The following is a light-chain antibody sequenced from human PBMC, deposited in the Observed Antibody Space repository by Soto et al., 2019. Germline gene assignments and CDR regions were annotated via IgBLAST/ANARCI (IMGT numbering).Light chain of an antibody. CDR1: QNIKKY. J-gene: IGKJ2*01. CDR2: DAS. V-gene: IGKV1-39*01. Sequence: DIQMTQSPSSLSAFIGDRVTITCRASQNIKKYLNWYQQKPGKAPKLLIYDASSLQSGVPSRFSGSGSGTEFSLTISSLQPEDFATYCCQQSNSTPYTFGQGTKLGI. CDR3: QQSNSTPYT.